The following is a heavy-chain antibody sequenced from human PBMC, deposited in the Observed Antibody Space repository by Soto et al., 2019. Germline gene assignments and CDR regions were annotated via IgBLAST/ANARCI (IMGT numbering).Heavy chain of an antibody. D-gene: IGHD3-10*01. CDR1: GFTFSSYS. Sequence: EVQLVESGGGLVQPGWSLRLSCAASGFTFSSYSMNWVRQAPGKGLEWVSYISSSSSTIYYADSVKGRFTISRDNAKNSRYPQMDSLRHEDKAVYYCARGGAIFDYWGQGTLVTVSS. CDR3: ARGGAIFDY. V-gene: IGHV3-48*02. J-gene: IGHJ4*02. CDR2: ISSSSSTI.